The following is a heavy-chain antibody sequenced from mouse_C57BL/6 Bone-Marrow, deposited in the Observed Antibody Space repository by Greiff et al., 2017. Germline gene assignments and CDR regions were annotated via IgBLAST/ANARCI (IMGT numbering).Heavy chain of an antibody. Sequence: LVESGPELVRPGASVKISCKASGYTFTGHWMQWVRQRPGQGLEWIGEIFPGSGSTYYNEKFKGKATLTVDTSSSTAYMQLSSLTSEDSAVYFCARGLYYDYGGWYFDVWGTGTTVTVSS. CDR3: ARGLYYDYGGWYFDV. V-gene: IGHV1-56*01. D-gene: IGHD2-4*01. CDR2: IFPGSGST. J-gene: IGHJ1*03. CDR1: GYTFTGHW.